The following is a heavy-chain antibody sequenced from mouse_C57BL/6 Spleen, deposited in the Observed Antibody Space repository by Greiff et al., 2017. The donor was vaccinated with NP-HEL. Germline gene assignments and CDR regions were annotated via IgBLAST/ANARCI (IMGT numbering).Heavy chain of an antibody. J-gene: IGHJ3*01. CDR3: ATHKGGKRGWFAY. Sequence: VMLVESGPGLVQPSQSLSITCTVSGFSLTSYGVHWVRQSPGKGLEWLGVIWSGGSTDYNAAFISRLSISKDNSKSQVFFKMNSLQADDTAIYYCATHKGGKRGWFAYWGQGTLVTVSA. CDR1: GFSLTSYG. V-gene: IGHV2-2*01. D-gene: IGHD2-1*01. CDR2: IWSGGST.